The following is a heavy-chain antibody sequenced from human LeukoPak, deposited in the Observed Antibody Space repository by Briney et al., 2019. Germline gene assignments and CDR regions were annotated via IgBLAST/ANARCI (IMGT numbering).Heavy chain of an antibody. J-gene: IGHJ6*02. CDR3: VRGDSFGPYGMDV. CDR1: GFPFSSYA. CDR2: ISDSGGST. D-gene: IGHD2-15*01. V-gene: IGHV3-64D*09. Sequence: GGSLRLSCSASGFPFSSYAMHWVRQAPGKGLEYVSAISDSGGSTYYADSVKGRFTISRDNSKNTLCLQMSSLRAEDTAVYFCVRGDSFGPYGMDVWGQGTAVTVSS.